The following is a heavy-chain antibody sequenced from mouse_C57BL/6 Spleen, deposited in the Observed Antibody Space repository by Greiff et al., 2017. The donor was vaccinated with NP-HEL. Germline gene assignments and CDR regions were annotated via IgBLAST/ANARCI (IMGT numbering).Heavy chain of an antibody. D-gene: IGHD3-2*02. CDR2: ISSGGSYT. V-gene: IGHV5-6*01. Sequence: EVKLVESGGDLVKPGGSLKLSCAASGFTFSSYGMSWVRQTPDKRLEWVATISSGGSYTYYPDSVQGRFTISRDNAKNTLYLQMSSLKSEDTAMYYCAREATFDYWGQGTTLTVSS. CDR1: GFTFSSYG. CDR3: AREATFDY. J-gene: IGHJ2*01.